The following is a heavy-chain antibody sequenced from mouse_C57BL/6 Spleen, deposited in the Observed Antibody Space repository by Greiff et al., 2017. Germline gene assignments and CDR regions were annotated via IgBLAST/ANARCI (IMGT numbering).Heavy chain of an antibody. CDR1: GYTFTSYW. V-gene: IGHV1-69*01. Sequence: QVQLQQPGAELVMPGASVKLSCKASGYTFTSYWMHWVKQRPGQGLEWIGEIDPSDSYTNYNQKFKGKSTLTVDKSSSTAYMQLSSLTSEDSAVYYCARKGSNYDYFDYWGQGTTLTVSS. CDR3: ARKGSNYDYFDY. D-gene: IGHD2-5*01. J-gene: IGHJ2*01. CDR2: IDPSDSYT.